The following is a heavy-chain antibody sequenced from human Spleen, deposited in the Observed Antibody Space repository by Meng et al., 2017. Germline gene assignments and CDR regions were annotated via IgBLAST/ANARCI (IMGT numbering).Heavy chain of an antibody. Sequence: VQLWQWSVGLLPHSVTVSLTCPVYGGYFSGSSWSWTRQAPGKGLEWIGEINHSGSTNYNPSIKSRVTISVDTSKNQFSLTLSSVTAADTAVYYCARSPRVGVLGYWGQGTLVTVSS. CDR3: ARSPRVGVLGY. CDR1: GGYFSGSS. V-gene: IGHV4-34*01. J-gene: IGHJ4*02. D-gene: IGHD3-10*01. CDR2: INHSGST.